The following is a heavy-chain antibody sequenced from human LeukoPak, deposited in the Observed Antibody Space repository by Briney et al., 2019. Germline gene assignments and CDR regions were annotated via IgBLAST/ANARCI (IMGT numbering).Heavy chain of an antibody. V-gene: IGHV3-23*01. Sequence: GGSLRLSCAASGFTFGTFDMSWVRQAPGKGLEWVSTLACLDASCTEYYSDSVKGRFSISRDKAKSTLSLQVNSLRVEDTAMYYCVRDSEESFDYWGQGTLVTVSS. CDR2: LACLDASCTE. J-gene: IGHJ4*02. D-gene: IGHD3-10*01. CDR1: GFTFGTFD. CDR3: VRDSEESFDY.